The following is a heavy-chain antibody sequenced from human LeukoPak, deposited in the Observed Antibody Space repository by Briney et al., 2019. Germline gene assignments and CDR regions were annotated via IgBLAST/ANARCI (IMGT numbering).Heavy chain of an antibody. CDR1: GYTFTSYG. V-gene: IGHV1-18*01. CDR3: ARGRNWLISTAYYYMDV. Sequence: ASVKVSCKASGYTFTSYGISWVRQAPGQGLEWMGWISAYNGNTNYAQKLQGRVTMTTDTSTSTAYMELRSLRSDDTAVYYCARGRNWLISTAYYYMDVWGKGTTVTVPS. J-gene: IGHJ6*03. CDR2: ISAYNGNT. D-gene: IGHD3-9*01.